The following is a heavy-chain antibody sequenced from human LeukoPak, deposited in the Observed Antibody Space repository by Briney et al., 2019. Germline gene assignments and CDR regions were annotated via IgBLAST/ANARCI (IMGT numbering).Heavy chain of an antibody. CDR1: GFIFRNYW. D-gene: IGHD3-10*01. CDR2: INQDGSAK. CDR3: ARAISMVWGLIYYGMDV. Sequence: GGSLGLSCAASGFIFRNYWMNWARPAPGKGLEWVAIINQDGSAKYYVDSVKGRFTISRDNAKNSLYLQMNSLRVEDTAVYYCARAISMVWGLIYYGMDVWGQGTTVTVSS. V-gene: IGHV3-7*01. J-gene: IGHJ6*02.